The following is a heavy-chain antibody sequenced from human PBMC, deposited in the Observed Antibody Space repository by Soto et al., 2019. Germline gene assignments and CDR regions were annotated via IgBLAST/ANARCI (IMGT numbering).Heavy chain of an antibody. D-gene: IGHD4-17*01. CDR1: GITISNYP. CDR2: ISGSGDTT. V-gene: IGHV3-23*04. J-gene: IGHJ4*02. CDR3: VKDDGGYPSTAPH. Sequence: EVRLVESGGGLLQPGGSLRLSCAAAGITISNYPMSWVRQAPGKGLDWVSGISGSGDTTYYADSAKGRFTISKDISKNSLFLQLDSLRVEDSALYFCVKDDGGYPSTAPHWGQGTLVTVSP.